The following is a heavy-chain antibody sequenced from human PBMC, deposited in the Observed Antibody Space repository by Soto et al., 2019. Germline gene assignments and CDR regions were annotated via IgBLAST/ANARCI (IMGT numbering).Heavy chain of an antibody. Sequence: SETLSLTCTVSGGSIISGGYYWSWIRQHPGKGLEWIGYIYYSGTTYYNPSLKSRVTISVETSKNQFSLKLSSVTAADTAVYYCARATLVGANFDAFDIWGRGTMVTVSS. D-gene: IGHD1-26*01. CDR1: GGSIISGGYY. CDR2: IYYSGTT. CDR3: ARATLVGANFDAFDI. J-gene: IGHJ3*02. V-gene: IGHV4-31*03.